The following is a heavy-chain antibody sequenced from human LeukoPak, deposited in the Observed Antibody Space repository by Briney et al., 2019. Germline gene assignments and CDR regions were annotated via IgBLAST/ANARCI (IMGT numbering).Heavy chain of an antibody. D-gene: IGHD4-17*01. J-gene: IGHJ4*02. CDR1: GFTFSSYS. CDR2: ISSSSSTI. V-gene: IGHV3-48*04. CDR3: TTVPSASEDH. Sequence: GGSLRLSCAASGFTFSSYSMNWVRQAPGKGLEWVSYISSSSSTIYYADSVKGRFTISRDNAKNSLYLQMNSLRAEDSGMYYCTTVPSASEDHWGQGTLVTVSS.